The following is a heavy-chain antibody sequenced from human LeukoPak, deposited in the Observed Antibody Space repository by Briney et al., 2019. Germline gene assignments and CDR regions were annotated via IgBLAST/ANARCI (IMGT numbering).Heavy chain of an antibody. V-gene: IGHV7-4-1*02. Sequence: ASVKVSCKASGYTFTSYAMNWVRQAPGQGLEWMGWINTNTGNPTYAQGFTGRFVFSLDTSVSTTYLQISSLKAEDTAVYYCARGLSVLNWNDLSRISGYWGQGTLVTVSS. CDR1: GYTFTSYA. J-gene: IGHJ4*02. CDR3: ARGLSVLNWNDLSRISGY. CDR2: INTNTGNP. D-gene: IGHD1-1*01.